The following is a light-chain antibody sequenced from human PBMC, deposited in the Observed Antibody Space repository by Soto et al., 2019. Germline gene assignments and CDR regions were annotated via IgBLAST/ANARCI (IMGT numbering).Light chain of an antibody. J-gene: IGKJ1*01. CDR2: GAS. CDR3: QQYNNWPWT. CDR1: QSISGA. V-gene: IGKV3-15*01. Sequence: EIVMTQSPATLSVSPGGRATLSCRASQSISGALAWYQQKPGQAPRLLIYGASTRATTFPARFSGSGSGTDFTLTISSRQSEDFAVYYCQQYNNWPWTFGQGTKVEIK.